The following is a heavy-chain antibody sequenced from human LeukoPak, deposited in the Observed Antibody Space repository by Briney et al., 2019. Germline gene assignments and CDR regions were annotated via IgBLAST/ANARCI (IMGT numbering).Heavy chain of an antibody. CDR2: IIPILGIA. CDR1: GGTFSSYA. J-gene: IGHJ3*02. D-gene: IGHD6-19*01. Sequence: WASVKVSCKVSGGTFSSYAISWVRQAPGQGLEWMGRIIPILGIANYAQKFQGRVTITADKSTSTAYMELSSLRSEDTAVYYCARLHGSGWYGTDADAFDIWGQGTMVTVSS. CDR3: ARLHGSGWYGTDADAFDI. V-gene: IGHV1-69*04.